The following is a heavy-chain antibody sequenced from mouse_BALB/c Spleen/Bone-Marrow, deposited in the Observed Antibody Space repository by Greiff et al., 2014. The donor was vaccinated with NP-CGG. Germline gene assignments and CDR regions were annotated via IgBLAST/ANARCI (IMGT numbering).Heavy chain of an antibody. V-gene: IGHV1S34*01. D-gene: IGHD2-4*01. CDR3: ARAKDYDYDVHY. CDR2: ISCYNGAT. CDR1: GYSFTGYY. J-gene: IGHJ2*01. Sequence: LVRTGASVKISCKASGYSFTGYYMHWVKQSHGKSLEWVGYISCYNGATYYNQKFKGKATFTVDTSSSTAYMPFNSLTSEDSAVYYCARAKDYDYDVHYWGQGTTLTVSS.